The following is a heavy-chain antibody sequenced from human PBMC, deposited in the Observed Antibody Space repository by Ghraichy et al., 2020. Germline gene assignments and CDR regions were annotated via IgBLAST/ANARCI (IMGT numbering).Heavy chain of an antibody. CDR2: MNPNSGNT. D-gene: IGHD3-10*01. CDR3: ARLVSRPSMVRGVIKVFVGRNYYYYYGMDV. Sequence: ASVKVSCKASGYTFTSYDINWVRQATGQGLEWMGWMNPNSGNTGYAQKFQGRVTMTRNTSISTAYMELSSLRSEDTAVYYCARLVSRPSMVRGVIKVFVGRNYYYYYGMDVWGQGTTVTVSS. V-gene: IGHV1-8*01. J-gene: IGHJ6*02. CDR1: GYTFTSYD.